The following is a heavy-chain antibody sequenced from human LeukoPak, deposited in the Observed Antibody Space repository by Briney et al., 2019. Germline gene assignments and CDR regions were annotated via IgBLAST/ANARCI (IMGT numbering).Heavy chain of an antibody. D-gene: IGHD3-10*01. J-gene: IGHJ4*02. CDR2: IKQDGSEK. Sequence: GGSLRLSCAASGFTFSSYWMSWVRQAPGKGLEWVANIKQDGSEKYYVASVKGRFTISRDNAKNSLYLQMNSLRGEDTAVYYCARGAGGYYFDYWGQGTLVTVSS. CDR1: GFTFSSYW. V-gene: IGHV3-7*01. CDR3: ARGAGGYYFDY.